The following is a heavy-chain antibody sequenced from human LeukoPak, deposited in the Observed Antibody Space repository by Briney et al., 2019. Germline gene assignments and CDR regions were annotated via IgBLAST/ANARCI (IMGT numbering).Heavy chain of an antibody. Sequence: GESLKISCKGSGYSFTSYWIGWVRQMPGKGLEWMGIIYPGDSDTRYSPSFEGQVTISADKSISTAYLQWSSLKASDTAMYYCARQTRDGSGSRGYSFDFWGQGTLVTVSS. J-gene: IGHJ4*02. CDR1: GYSFTSYW. CDR3: ARQTRDGSGSRGYSFDF. V-gene: IGHV5-51*01. D-gene: IGHD3-10*01. CDR2: IYPGDSDT.